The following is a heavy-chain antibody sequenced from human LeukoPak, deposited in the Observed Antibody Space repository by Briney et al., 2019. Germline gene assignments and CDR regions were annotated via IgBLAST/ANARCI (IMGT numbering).Heavy chain of an antibody. V-gene: IGHV4-31*03. D-gene: IGHD3-16*01. Sequence: SQTLSLTCTVSGGSISSGGDYWSWIRQHPGKGLEWIGYIYYSGSTYYNPSLKSRVTISVDTSKNQFSLKLSSVTAADTAVYYCARECGGGYYMDVWGKGTTVTVSS. J-gene: IGHJ6*03. CDR3: ARECGGGYYMDV. CDR1: GGSISSGGDY. CDR2: IYYSGST.